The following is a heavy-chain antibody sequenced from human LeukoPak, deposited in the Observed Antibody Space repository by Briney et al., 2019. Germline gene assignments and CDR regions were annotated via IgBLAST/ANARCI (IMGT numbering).Heavy chain of an antibody. V-gene: IGHV3-11*01. CDR3: ARASVSSSGYFDC. D-gene: IGHD6-6*01. CDR1: GFTFSDYY. J-gene: IGHJ4*02. CDR2: ISSSGSAI. Sequence: GGSLRLSCAASGFTFSDYYMSWIRQAPGKGLEWVSYISSSGSAIYYADSVKGRFTISRDNAKNSLSLQMNSLGAEDTAVYYCARASVSSSGYFDCWGQGTLVTVSS.